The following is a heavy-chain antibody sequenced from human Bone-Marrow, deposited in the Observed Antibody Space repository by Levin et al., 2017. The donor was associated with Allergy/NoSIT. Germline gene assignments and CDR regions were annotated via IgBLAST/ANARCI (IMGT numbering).Heavy chain of an antibody. CDR2: IFYTGTT. J-gene: IGHJ4*02. V-gene: IGHV4-39*07. D-gene: IGHD3-16*02. Sequence: SETLSLICNVSGGSLSTTYYYWGWVRQPPGKRLEWIASIFYTGTTYYNPSLKSRVTISVDASKNQFSLRLSSVTAADTAVYYCARVATGFGELSLGFENWGQGTLVTVSS. CDR3: ARVATGFGELSLGFEN. CDR1: GGSLSTTYYY.